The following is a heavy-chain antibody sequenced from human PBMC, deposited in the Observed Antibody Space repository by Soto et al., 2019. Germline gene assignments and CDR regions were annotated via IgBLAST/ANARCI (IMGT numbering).Heavy chain of an antibody. V-gene: IGHV3-23*01. D-gene: IGHD2-15*01. CDR1: GFTFSSYA. J-gene: IGHJ4*02. CDR3: AKDIVVVVAATPFDY. CDR2: ISGSGGST. Sequence: GGSLRLSCAASGFTFSSYAMSWVRQAPGKGLEWVSAISGSGGSTYYADSVKGRSTISRDNSKNTLYLQMNSLRAEDTAVYYCAKDIVVVVAATPFDYWGKGTLVTVSS.